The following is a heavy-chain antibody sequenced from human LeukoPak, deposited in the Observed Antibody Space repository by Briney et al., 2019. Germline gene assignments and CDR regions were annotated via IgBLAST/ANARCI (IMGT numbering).Heavy chain of an antibody. CDR2: ISYDGSNK. CDR3: ASTSTTGTVMWFDP. V-gene: IGHV3-30-3*01. J-gene: IGHJ5*02. D-gene: IGHD1-1*01. Sequence: GGSLRLSCAASGFTFSSYAMHWVRQAPGKGLEWVAVISYDGSNKYYADSVKGRFTISRDNSKNTLYLQMDSLRAEDTAVYYCASTSTTGTVMWFDPWGQGTLVTVSS. CDR1: GFTFSSYA.